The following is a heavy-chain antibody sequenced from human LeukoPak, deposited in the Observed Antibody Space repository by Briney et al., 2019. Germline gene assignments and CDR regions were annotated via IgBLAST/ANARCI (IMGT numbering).Heavy chain of an antibody. V-gene: IGHV4-59*01. D-gene: IGHD3-10*01. CDR2: IYYSGST. CDR1: GGSLSSYY. Sequence: QTSETLSLTCTVSGGSLSSYYWSWIRQPPGKGLEWIGYIYYSGSTNYNPSLKSRVTISVDTSKNQFSLKLSSVTAANTAVYYCARGYRFGEGGDAFDIWGQGTMVTVSS. J-gene: IGHJ3*02. CDR3: ARGYRFGEGGDAFDI.